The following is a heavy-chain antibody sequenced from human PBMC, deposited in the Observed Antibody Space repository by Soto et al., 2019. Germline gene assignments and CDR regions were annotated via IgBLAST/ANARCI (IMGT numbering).Heavy chain of an antibody. CDR1: GFDFLSYE. CDR3: ARETPRDAIDX. Sequence: GGTLRLSCVASGFDFLSYEMNWVRQAPGTGLEWVSNIRANDESIYYAASVKFRVSVSRDNANNSLFLEMNSLRVDDTDVYYCARETPRDAIDXWGQGTMVTVS. V-gene: IGHV3-48*03. J-gene: IGHJ3*02. CDR2: IRANDESI. D-gene: IGHD2-15*01.